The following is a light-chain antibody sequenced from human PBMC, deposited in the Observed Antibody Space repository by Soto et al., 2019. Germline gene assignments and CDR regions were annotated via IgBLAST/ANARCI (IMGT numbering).Light chain of an antibody. Sequence: QSARTQPASVSGSHGESSSITCTETSSDVGGYNAVSWYQQHPGRAPKLMIYDVSNRPSGISNRFSGSKSGSTASLTISGLQAEDDADYYCSSYTRSGVYVFGAGTKVTVL. CDR2: DVS. J-gene: IGLJ1*01. CDR1: SSDVGGYNA. CDR3: SSYTRSGVYV. V-gene: IGLV2-14*01.